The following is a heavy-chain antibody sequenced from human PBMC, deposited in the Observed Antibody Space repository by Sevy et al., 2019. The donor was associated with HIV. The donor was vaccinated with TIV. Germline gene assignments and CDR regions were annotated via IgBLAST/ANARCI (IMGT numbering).Heavy chain of an antibody. CDR1: GYTFTSYG. D-gene: IGHD6-19*01. J-gene: IGHJ6*02. CDR3: AREGRIGSGWYYYYYGMDV. Sequence: ASVKVSCKASGYTFTSYGISWVRQAPGQGLEWMGWISAYNGNTNYAQRLQGRVTMTTDTSTSTAYMELRSLRSDDTAVYYCAREGRIGSGWYYYYYGMDVWGQGTTVTVSS. V-gene: IGHV1-18*01. CDR2: ISAYNGNT.